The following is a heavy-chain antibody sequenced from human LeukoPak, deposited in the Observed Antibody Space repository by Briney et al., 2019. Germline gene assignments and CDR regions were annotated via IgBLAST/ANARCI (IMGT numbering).Heavy chain of an antibody. CDR1: GFTFSSYS. V-gene: IGHV3-21*01. CDR3: ARADRVRGVIIPYYYYGMDV. Sequence: GGSLRLSCAASGFTFSSYSMNWVRQAPGKGLEWVSSISSSSSYIYYADSVKGRFTISRGNAKNSLYLQMNSLRAEDTAVYYCARADRVRGVIIPYYYYGMDVWGQGTTVTVSS. D-gene: IGHD3-10*01. CDR2: ISSSSSYI. J-gene: IGHJ6*02.